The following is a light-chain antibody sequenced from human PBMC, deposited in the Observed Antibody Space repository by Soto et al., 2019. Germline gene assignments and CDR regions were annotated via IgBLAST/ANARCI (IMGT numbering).Light chain of an antibody. CDR1: QSVSSY. Sequence: EIVLTQSPATLSLSPGERATLSCRASQSVSSYLAWYQQKPGQAPRLLIYDASNRSTGIPARVSGSGSGTDVTLTISSLEAEDFAVYYCQQRSNWPALTFGGGTKVEIK. V-gene: IGKV3-11*01. CDR2: DAS. J-gene: IGKJ4*01. CDR3: QQRSNWPALT.